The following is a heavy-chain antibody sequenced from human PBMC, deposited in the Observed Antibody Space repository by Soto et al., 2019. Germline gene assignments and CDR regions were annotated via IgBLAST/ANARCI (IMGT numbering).Heavy chain of an antibody. V-gene: IGHV3-30-3*01. D-gene: IGHD5-12*01. CDR2: ISYDGSNK. CDR1: GFTFSSYA. CDR3: ARDLRRDGYNLSIGY. Sequence: PGGSLRLSCAASGFTFSSYAMHWVRQAPGKGLEWVAVISYDGSNKYYADSVKGRFTISRDNSKNTLYLQMNSLRAEDTAVYYCARDLRRDGYNLSIGYWGQGTLVTVSS. J-gene: IGHJ4*02.